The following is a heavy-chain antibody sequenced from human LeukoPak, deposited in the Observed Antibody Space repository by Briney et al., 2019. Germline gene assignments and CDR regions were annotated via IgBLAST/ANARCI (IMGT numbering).Heavy chain of an antibody. J-gene: IGHJ4*02. V-gene: IGHV1-2*02. Sequence: ASVKVSCKASGYTFTGYYMHWVRQAPGQGLEWMGWINPNSGGTNYAQKLQGRVTMTRDTSISTAYMELSRLRSDDTAVYYCARVLTPYCGGDCYSFDYWGQGTLVTVSS. D-gene: IGHD2-21*02. CDR3: ARVLTPYCGGDCYSFDY. CDR1: GYTFTGYY. CDR2: INPNSGGT.